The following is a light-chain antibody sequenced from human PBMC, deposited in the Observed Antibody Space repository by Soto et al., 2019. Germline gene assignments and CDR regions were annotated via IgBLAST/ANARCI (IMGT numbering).Light chain of an antibody. CDR2: AAS. J-gene: IGKJ1*01. CDR3: QQSYSTSRT. V-gene: IGKV1-39*01. CDR1: QSISSY. Sequence: DIQMTQSPSSLSASVGDRVTITCRASQSISSYLNWYQQKPGKAPKLLIYAASSLQSGVPSRYSGSGSGTDFTVTISSLQPEEFATYYCQQSYSTSRTFGQETKVEIK.